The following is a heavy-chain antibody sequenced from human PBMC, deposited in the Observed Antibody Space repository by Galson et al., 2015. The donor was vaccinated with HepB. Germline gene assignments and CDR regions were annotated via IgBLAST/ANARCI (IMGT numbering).Heavy chain of an antibody. V-gene: IGHV1-24*01. D-gene: IGHD3-22*01. CDR2: FDPEDGET. Sequence: SVKVSCKVSGYTLTELSMHWVRQAPGKGLEWMGGFDPEDGETIYAQKLQGRVTMTTDTSTSTAYMELRSLRSDDTAVYYCARKKGYDSSGYYYYWGQGTLVTVSS. CDR1: GYTLTELS. CDR3: ARKKGYDSSGYYYY. J-gene: IGHJ4*02.